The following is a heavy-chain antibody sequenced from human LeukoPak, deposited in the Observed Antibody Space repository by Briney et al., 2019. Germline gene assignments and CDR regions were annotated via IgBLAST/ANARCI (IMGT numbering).Heavy chain of an antibody. V-gene: IGHV3-23*01. CDR1: GLTFSNYA. J-gene: IGHJ6*02. D-gene: IGHD3-9*01. CDR3: AKGLTYYYYNMDV. CDR2: ISGNGGST. Sequence: GSLRLSCAASGLTFSNYAMSWVRQAPGKGLDWVSAISGNGGSTYYVDSVKGRFTISRDNSKNTLYLQMNSLRAEDTAVCYCAKGLTYYYYNMDVWGQGTTVTVSS.